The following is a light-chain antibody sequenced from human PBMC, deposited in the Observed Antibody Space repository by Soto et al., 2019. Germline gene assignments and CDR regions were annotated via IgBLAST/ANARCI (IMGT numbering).Light chain of an antibody. Sequence: SVLTQPASVPGSPGQSITISCTGTSGDIGSYNRVSWYQQHPGKAPKLIIYEVTDRPSGVSNRFSGSKSGNTASLTISGLQAEDEAEYYCSSYTNINTRACVFGTGTKVTVL. J-gene: IGLJ1*01. CDR1: SGDIGSYNR. V-gene: IGLV2-14*01. CDR2: EVT. CDR3: SSYTNINTRACV.